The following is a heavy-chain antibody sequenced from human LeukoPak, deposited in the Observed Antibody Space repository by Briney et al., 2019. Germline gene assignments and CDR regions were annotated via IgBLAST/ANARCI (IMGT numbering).Heavy chain of an antibody. CDR1: GFTFSSYG. CDR3: ATADHYCTNGVCQT. V-gene: IGHV3-30*02. Sequence: SGGSLRLSCAASGFTFSSYGMHWVRQAPGKGLEWVAFIRYDGSNKYYADSVKGRFTISRDNSKNTLYLQMNSLRAEDTAVYYCATADHYCTNGVCQTWGQGTLVTVSS. J-gene: IGHJ5*02. CDR2: IRYDGSNK. D-gene: IGHD2-8*01.